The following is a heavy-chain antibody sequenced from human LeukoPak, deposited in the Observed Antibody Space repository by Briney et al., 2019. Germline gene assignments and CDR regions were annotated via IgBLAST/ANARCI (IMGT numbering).Heavy chain of an antibody. CDR2: IWYDGSND. D-gene: IGHD2-15*01. V-gene: IGHV3-33*01. J-gene: IGHJ3*02. CDR1: GFTLSNYA. CDR3: AREADCSGGNCYRGAFDI. Sequence: PGGSLRLSCAASGFTLSNYAMHWVRQAPGKGLEWVAVIWYDGSNDYYANSVKGRVTISRDNSKNTLYLQMNSLRVEDTAVYYCAREADCSGGNCYRGAFDIWGQGTMITVSS.